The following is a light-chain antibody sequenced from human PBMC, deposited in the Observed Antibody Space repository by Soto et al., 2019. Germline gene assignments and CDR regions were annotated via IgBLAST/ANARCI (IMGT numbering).Light chain of an antibody. V-gene: IGKV3-20*01. J-gene: IGKJ3*01. Sequence: EIVLMQSPGTLSLSPGEGATLSCRASQSVNNNYLAWYQQRPGQAPTVLIFDTSRRATGVPDRFSGSGSGTDLTLRISKMETDDFAIYYCQQYGSSQFTFGPGTKVNI. CDR1: QSVNNNY. CDR2: DTS. CDR3: QQYGSSQFT.